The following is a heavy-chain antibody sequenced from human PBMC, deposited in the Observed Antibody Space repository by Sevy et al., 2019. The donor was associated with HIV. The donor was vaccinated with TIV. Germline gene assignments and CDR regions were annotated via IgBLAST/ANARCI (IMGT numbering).Heavy chain of an antibody. Sequence: SETLSLTCTVSGGSISSSSYYWGWIRQPPGKGLEWIGSIYYSGRTYNNPSLKSRVTISVDTSKNQFSLKLSSVTAADTAVYYCARPAPSYCSSTSCSGGMDVWGQGTTVTVSS. D-gene: IGHD2-2*01. J-gene: IGHJ6*02. V-gene: IGHV4-39*01. CDR2: IYYSGRT. CDR3: ARPAPSYCSSTSCSGGMDV. CDR1: GGSISSSSYY.